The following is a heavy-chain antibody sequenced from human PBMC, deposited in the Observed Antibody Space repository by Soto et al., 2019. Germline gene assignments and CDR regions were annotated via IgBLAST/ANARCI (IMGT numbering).Heavy chain of an antibody. CDR1: GYNFSSYG. CDR3: ARDKGDGSGSYYGY. J-gene: IGHJ4*02. D-gene: IGHD3-10*01. V-gene: IGHV1-18*01. CDR2: ISAYNGNT. Sequence: QVQLVQSGAEVKKPGASVKVSCKASGYNFSSYGISWVRQAPGQGLEWMGWISAYNGNTNYAQKLQGRVTMATDTSGSTAYVDLRSLRSDDTAIYSCARDKGDGSGSYYGYWGQGTRGTGSS.